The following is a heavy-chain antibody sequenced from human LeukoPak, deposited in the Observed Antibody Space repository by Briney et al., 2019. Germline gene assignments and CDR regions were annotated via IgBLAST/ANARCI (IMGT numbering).Heavy chain of an antibody. CDR2: ISAYNGNT. J-gene: IGHJ6*02. CDR1: GYTFTSYG. CDR3: ARAFGSTSPDYYYGMDV. V-gene: IGHV1-18*01. D-gene: IGHD2-2*01. Sequence: ASVKVSCKASGYTFTSYGISWVRQAPGQGLEWMGWISAYNGNTNYAQKLQGRDTMTTDTSTSTAYMELRSLRSDDTAVYYCARAFGSTSPDYYYGMDVWGQGTTVTVSS.